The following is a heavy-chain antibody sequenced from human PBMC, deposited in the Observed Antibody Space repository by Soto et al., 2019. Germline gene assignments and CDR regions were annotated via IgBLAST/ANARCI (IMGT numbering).Heavy chain of an antibody. CDR1: GGSVSSGGDY. D-gene: IGHD5-18*01. CDR2: IYYSGST. J-gene: IGHJ4*02. CDR3: ARVRVQLWSIDY. Sequence: TLSLTCAVSGGSVSSGGDYWSWIRQHPGKGLEWIGYIYYSGSTYYNPSLKSRVTISVDTSKNQFSLKLRSVTAADTAVSYCARVRVQLWSIDYWGQGTLVTVS. V-gene: IGHV4-31*11.